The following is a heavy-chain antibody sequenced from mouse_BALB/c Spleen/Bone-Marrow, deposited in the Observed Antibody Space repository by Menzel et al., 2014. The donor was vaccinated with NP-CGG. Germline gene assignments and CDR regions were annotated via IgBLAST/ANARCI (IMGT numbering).Heavy chain of an antibody. V-gene: IGHV3-2*02. CDR3: ARWDYGDYAMDY. CDR1: GYSITSDYA. D-gene: IGHD1-2*01. J-gene: IGHJ4*01. Sequence: EVQVVESGPGLVKPSQSLSLTCTVTGYSITSDYAWNWIRQFQGNKLEWMGYISYRSSTNYNPSLKSRISITRDTSKNQFFLQLNSVTAEDTATYYCARWDYGDYAMDYWGQGTSVTVSS. CDR2: ISYRSST.